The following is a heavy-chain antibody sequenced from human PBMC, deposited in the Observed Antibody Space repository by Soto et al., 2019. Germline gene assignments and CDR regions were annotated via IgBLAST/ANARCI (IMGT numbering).Heavy chain of an antibody. CDR3: AREPRPYYYYYGMDV. CDR2: IWYDGSNK. Sequence: GGSLRLSCAASGFTFSSYGMHWVRQAPGKGLEWVAVIWYDGSNKYYADSVKGRFTISRDNSKNTLYLQMNSLRAEDTAVYYCAREPRPYYYYYGMDVWGQGTTVTVSS. V-gene: IGHV3-33*01. CDR1: GFTFSSYG. J-gene: IGHJ6*02.